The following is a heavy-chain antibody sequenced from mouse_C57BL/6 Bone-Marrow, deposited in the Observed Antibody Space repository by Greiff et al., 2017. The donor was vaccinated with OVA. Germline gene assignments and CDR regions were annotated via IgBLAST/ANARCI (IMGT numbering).Heavy chain of an antibody. CDR1: GFTFSSYA. J-gene: IGHJ3*01. CDR2: ISDGGSYT. D-gene: IGHD2-3*01. CDR3: AREDGFPPWFAY. Sequence: DVMLVESGGGLVKPGGSLKLSCAASGFTFSSYAMSWVRQTPEKRLEWVATISDGGSYTYYPDNVKGRFTISRDNAKNNLYLQMSHLKSEDTAMYYCAREDGFPPWFAYWGQGTLVTVSA. V-gene: IGHV5-4*01.